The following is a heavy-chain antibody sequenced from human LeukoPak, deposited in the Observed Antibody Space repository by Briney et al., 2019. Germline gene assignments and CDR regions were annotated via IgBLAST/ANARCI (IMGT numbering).Heavy chain of an antibody. J-gene: IGHJ4*02. CDR2: MNPNSGNT. CDR3: ASRTTDIVVVPATLRNYYFDY. V-gene: IGHV1-8*01. D-gene: IGHD2-2*01. Sequence: ASVKVSCKASGYTFTSYDINWVRQATGQGLEWMGWMNPNSGNTGYAQKFQGRVTITTDKSTSTAYMELSSLRSEDTAVYYCASRTTDIVVVPATLRNYYFDYWGQGTLVTVSS. CDR1: GYTFTSYD.